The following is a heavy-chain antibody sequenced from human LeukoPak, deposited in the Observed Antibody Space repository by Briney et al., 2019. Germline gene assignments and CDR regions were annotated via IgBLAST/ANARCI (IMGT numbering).Heavy chain of an antibody. J-gene: IGHJ1*01. CDR1: GFTFSSCR. V-gene: IGHV3-74*03. CDR3: YGAKAEH. D-gene: IGHD4-23*01. CDR2: TSTDGGST. Sequence: QPGGPLRLPCAASGFTFSSCRMHWVPQAPGKGLVWVSGTSTDGGSTMYADSVKGRFTIARHNAKNTLYLQMNSLRAEDTAVYYCYGAKAEHWGQGTVVTVSS.